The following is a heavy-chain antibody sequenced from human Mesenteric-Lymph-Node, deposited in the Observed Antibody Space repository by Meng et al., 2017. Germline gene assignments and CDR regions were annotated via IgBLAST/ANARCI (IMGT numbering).Heavy chain of an antibody. J-gene: IGHJ4*02. CDR1: EFTFSSYR. CDR2: ISSSSDNI. D-gene: IGHD2-21*01. Sequence: GESLKISCAASEFTFSSYRMNWARQAPGKGLEWVSSISSSSDNIYYADSVKGRFSISRDNAKNTLYLQMNSLRVEDTAVYYCVRSIFPYVFDYWGQGTLVTVSS. V-gene: IGHV3-21*01. CDR3: VRSIFPYVFDY.